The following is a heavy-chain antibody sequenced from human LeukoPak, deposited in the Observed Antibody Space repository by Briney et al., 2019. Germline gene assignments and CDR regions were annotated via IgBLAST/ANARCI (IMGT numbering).Heavy chain of an antibody. CDR1: EFTFNRYW. CDR3: TRDALFGSGRTHLDF. V-gene: IGHV3-7*04. Sequence: GGSLRLSCAASEFTFNRYWMSWDRQAPGKGLERVANIKHDGSEAHYVDSVRGRFTISRDNAKNSLSLQMNSLNVDDTGVYFCTRDALFGSGRTHLDFWSQGTLVSVSS. CDR2: IKHDGSEA. J-gene: IGHJ4*02. D-gene: IGHD3-10*01.